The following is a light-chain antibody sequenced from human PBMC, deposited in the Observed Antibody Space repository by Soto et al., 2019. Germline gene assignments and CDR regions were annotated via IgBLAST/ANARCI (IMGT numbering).Light chain of an antibody. V-gene: IGKV1-39*01. Sequence: DIQMTQSPSSLSASVGDRVTITCRASQSISSYLNWYQQKVGKAPKLLIYAASSLRNGVPSRFSGSGSGTDFTLTISSLQPEDFATYYCQQSYDTPYTFGQGTKLEIK. CDR3: QQSYDTPYT. CDR2: AAS. CDR1: QSISSY. J-gene: IGKJ2*01.